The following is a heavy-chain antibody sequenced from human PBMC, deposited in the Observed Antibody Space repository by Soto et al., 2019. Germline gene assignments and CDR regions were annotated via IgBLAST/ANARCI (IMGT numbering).Heavy chain of an antibody. Sequence: GGSLRLSCAASGFTFSSYAMHWVRQAPGKGLEWVAVISYDGSNKYYADSVKDRFTISRDNSKNTLYLQMNSLRAEDTAVYYCAREAAIAARAFDIWGQGTMVTVSS. J-gene: IGHJ3*02. D-gene: IGHD6-6*01. CDR1: GFTFSSYA. V-gene: IGHV3-30-3*01. CDR3: AREAAIAARAFDI. CDR2: ISYDGSNK.